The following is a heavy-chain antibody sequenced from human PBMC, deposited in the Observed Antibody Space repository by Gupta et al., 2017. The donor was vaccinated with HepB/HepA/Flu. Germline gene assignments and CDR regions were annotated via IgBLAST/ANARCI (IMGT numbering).Heavy chain of an antibody. CDR2: IKQRGNI. CDR3: SYDMKV. J-gene: IGHJ4*02. Sequence: QVQLQQSGAGLLKPSETLSLTCAVYGGSVGGYYWSWSRQPPGTGLEWIGEIKQRGNINYNPSLKSRRAIAMSTAKKQFSLKVNSVTAADTSGHYCSYDMKVGGQGTLVTVFS. CDR1: GGSVGGYY. V-gene: IGHV4-34*01. D-gene: IGHD1-1*01.